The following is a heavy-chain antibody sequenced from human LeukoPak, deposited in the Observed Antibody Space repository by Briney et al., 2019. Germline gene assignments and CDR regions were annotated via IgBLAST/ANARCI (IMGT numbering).Heavy chain of an antibody. V-gene: IGHV3-48*03. CDR1: GFTFSSYE. Sequence: GGSLRLSCAASGFTFSSYEMNWVRQAPGRGLEWLAFSSPGDSTIYYADSVKGRFTISRDDARNSVFLQMNSLRAEDTAVYYCVRARELDVWGKGTTVTVSS. J-gene: IGHJ6*04. CDR3: VRARELDV. D-gene: IGHD3-10*01. CDR2: SSPGDSTI.